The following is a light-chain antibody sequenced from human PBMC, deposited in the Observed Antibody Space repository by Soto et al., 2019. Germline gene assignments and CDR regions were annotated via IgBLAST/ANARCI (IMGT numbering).Light chain of an antibody. J-gene: IGLJ1*01. CDR1: SSSIGSNY. Sequence: QSALTQPPSVSAAPGQRVIISCSGSSSSIGSNYVSWYQQLPGTAPTLLIYESNRRPLGISDRFSASKSGTSATLGISGLQSGDEADYYCGSCDNSLSGLVFGTGTKLTVL. CDR2: ESN. CDR3: GSCDNSLSGLV. V-gene: IGLV1-51*02.